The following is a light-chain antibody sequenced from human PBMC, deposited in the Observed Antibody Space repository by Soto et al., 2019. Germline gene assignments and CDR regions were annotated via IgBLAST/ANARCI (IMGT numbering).Light chain of an antibody. CDR3: SSYTSSSPRV. J-gene: IGLJ1*01. Sequence: QSALTQPASVSGSPGQSITISCTGTSSDVGGYNYVSWYQQHPGKAPKLVIFDVSDRPSGVSNRFSGSKSGNTASLTISGLQAEDEADYYCSSYTSSSPRVFGTGTQLTVL. CDR1: SSDVGGYNY. CDR2: DVS. V-gene: IGLV2-14*01.